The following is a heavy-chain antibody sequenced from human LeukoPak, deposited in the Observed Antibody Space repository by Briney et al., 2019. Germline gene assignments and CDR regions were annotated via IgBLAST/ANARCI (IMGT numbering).Heavy chain of an antibody. Sequence: PSGTLSLTCAVSGGSISSSNWWSWVRQPPGKGLEWISVIYSGGGTYYADSVKGRFTISRDNSKNTLYLQMNSLRAEDTAMYYCASLTGYSSSWYEFDYWGQGTLVTVSS. CDR2: IYSGGGT. CDR1: GGSISSSNW. D-gene: IGHD6-13*01. J-gene: IGHJ4*02. V-gene: IGHV3-53*01. CDR3: ASLTGYSSSWYEFDY.